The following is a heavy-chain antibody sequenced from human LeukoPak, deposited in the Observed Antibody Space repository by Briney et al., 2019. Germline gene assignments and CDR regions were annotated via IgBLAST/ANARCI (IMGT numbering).Heavy chain of an antibody. J-gene: IGHJ3*02. CDR3: ARAAPYYYDSSGPDHDAFDI. D-gene: IGHD3-22*01. CDR2: ISYDGSNK. V-gene: IGHV3-30-3*01. Sequence: GGSLRLSCAASGFTFSSYAMHWVRQAPGKGLEWVAVISYDGSNKYYADSVKGRFTISRDNSKNTLYLQMNSLRAEDTAVYYCARAAPYYYDSSGPDHDAFDIWGQGTMVTVSS. CDR1: GFTFSSYA.